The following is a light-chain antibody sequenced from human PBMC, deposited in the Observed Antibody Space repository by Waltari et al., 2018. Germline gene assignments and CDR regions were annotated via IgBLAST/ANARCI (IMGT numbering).Light chain of an antibody. CDR2: FNN. CDR3: AAWDASLSGWV. J-gene: IGLJ3*02. Sequence: QSVLPQPPPASGTPGQRAPISCSGRRPPVRRALVYWYQQPPATAPKLLIYFNNQRPSGVPDRFSGSKSGTSAFLAISGLHSEDEADYYCAAWDASLSGWVFGGGTKLTVL. CDR1: RPPVRRAL. V-gene: IGLV1-47*01.